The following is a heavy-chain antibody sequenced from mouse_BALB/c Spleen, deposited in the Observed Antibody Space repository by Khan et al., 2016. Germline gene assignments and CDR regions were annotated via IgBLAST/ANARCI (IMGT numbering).Heavy chain of an antibody. V-gene: IGHV3-8*02. CDR3: ASYGTRENAMDY. Sequence: EVELQESGPSLVKPSQTLSLTCSVTGDSITSGYWNWIRKFPGKKLEYMGYISYSGSTYYNPSLKSRISITRDTSKNQYYLQLNSVTTEDTSTYYCASYGTRENAMDYWGQGTSVTVSS. CDR2: ISYSGST. D-gene: IGHD1-1*01. CDR1: GDSITSGY. J-gene: IGHJ4*01.